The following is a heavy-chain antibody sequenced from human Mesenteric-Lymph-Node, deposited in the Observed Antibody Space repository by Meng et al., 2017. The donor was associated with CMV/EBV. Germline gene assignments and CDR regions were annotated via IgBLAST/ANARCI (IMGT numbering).Heavy chain of an antibody. CDR2: IYFSGSG. CDR1: GDSITNHY. D-gene: IGHD2-2*01. J-gene: IGHJ6*02. CDR3: ARALGYCSSTSCYYYYGMDV. V-gene: IGHV4-59*11. Sequence: SETLSLTCTVSGDSITNHYWSWIRQPPGKGLEWIGIIYFSGSGNYNPSLKSRVTMSVDMSQNQFSLKLSSVTAADTAVYYCARALGYCSSTSCYYYYGMDVWGQGTTVTVSS.